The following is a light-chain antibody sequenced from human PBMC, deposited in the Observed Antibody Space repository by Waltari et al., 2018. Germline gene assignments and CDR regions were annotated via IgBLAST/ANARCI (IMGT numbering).Light chain of an antibody. J-gene: IGKJ2*01. CDR3: LQDYNYPYT. V-gene: IGKV1-6*01. CDR2: AAS. CDR1: PAIRND. Sequence: AIQMTQSPSSLSASVGDRVTITCRASPAIRNDLGWYQQTPGRAPKLLIFAASSLQSGVPSRFSGSGSGTDFTLTITSLQPEDFATYYCLQDYNYPYTFGRGTKLEIK.